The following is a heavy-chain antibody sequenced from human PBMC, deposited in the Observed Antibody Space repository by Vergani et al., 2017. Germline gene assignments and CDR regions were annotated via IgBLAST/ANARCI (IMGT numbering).Heavy chain of an antibody. CDR2: IYTSGST. CDR1: GGSISSGSYY. CDR3: ARERVRVEYCTNGVCSNWFDP. J-gene: IGHJ5*02. Sequence: QVQLQESGPGLVKPSQTLSLTCTVSGGSISSGSYYWSWIRQPAGKGLEWIGRIYTSGSTNSNPSLKSRVTISVDTSKNQFSLKLSSVTAADTAVYYCARERVRVEYCTNGVCSNWFDPWGQGTLVTVSS. D-gene: IGHD2-8*01. V-gene: IGHV4-61*02.